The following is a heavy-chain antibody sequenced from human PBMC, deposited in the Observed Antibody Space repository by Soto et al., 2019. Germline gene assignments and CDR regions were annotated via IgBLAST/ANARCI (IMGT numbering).Heavy chain of an antibody. Sequence: GASVKVSFKASGYTFTSYGISWVRQAPGQGLEWMGWISAYNGNTNYAQKLQGRVTMTTDTSTSTAYMELRSLISDDTAVYYCARISFVVVALDPWGQGTLVTVSS. V-gene: IGHV1-18*04. CDR3: ARISFVVVALDP. J-gene: IGHJ5*02. CDR2: ISAYNGNT. D-gene: IGHD2-21*01. CDR1: GYTFTSYG.